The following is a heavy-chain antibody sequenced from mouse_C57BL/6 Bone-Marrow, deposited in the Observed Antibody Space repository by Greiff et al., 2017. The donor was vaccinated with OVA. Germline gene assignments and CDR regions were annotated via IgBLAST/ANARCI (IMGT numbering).Heavy chain of an antibody. D-gene: IGHD2-4*01. J-gene: IGHJ4*01. CDR3: AREDDYDGYYAMDY. CDR2: IYPRSGNT. V-gene: IGHV1-81*01. CDR1: GYTFTSYG. Sequence: QVQLQQSGAELARPGASVKLSCKASGYTFTSYGISWVKQRTGQGLEWIGEIYPRSGNTYYNEKFQGKATMTADKSSSTAYMVLRSLTSEDSAVYFCAREDDYDGYYAMDYWGQGTSVTVSS.